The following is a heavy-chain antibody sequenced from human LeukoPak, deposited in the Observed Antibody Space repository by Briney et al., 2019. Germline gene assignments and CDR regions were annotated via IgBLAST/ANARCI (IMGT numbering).Heavy chain of an antibody. Sequence: GGSLRLSCAASGFTFSSYAMHWVRQAPGKGLEWVAVISYDGSNKYYADSVKGRFTISRDNSKNTLYLQMNSLRAEDTAVYYRAREKYSYGSNDFDYWGQGTLVTVSS. V-gene: IGHV3-30*04. CDR1: GFTFSSYA. J-gene: IGHJ4*02. CDR3: AREKYSYGSNDFDY. D-gene: IGHD5-18*01. CDR2: ISYDGSNK.